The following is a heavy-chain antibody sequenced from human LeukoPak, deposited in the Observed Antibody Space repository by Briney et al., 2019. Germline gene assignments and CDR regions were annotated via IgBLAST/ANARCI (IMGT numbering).Heavy chain of an antibody. V-gene: IGHV3-11*04. Sequence: GGSLRLSCAASGFTFSDYYMSWIRQAPGKGLEWVSYISSSGSTIYYADSVKGRFTISRDNSKNTLYLQMNSLRAEDTAVYYCARDWGVATTGAAFDIWGQGTMVAVSS. CDR1: GFTFSDYY. J-gene: IGHJ3*02. D-gene: IGHD5-24*01. CDR3: ARDWGVATTGAAFDI. CDR2: ISSSGSTI.